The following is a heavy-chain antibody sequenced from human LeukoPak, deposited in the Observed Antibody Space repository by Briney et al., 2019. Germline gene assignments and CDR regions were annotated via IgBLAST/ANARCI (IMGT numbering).Heavy chain of an antibody. J-gene: IGHJ6*03. CDR1: GFTFSSYG. V-gene: IGHV3-30*18. Sequence: PGRSLRLSCAASGFTFSSYGMHWVRQAPGKGLEWVAVISYDGSNKYYADSVKGRFTISRDNSKNTLYLQMNSLRAEDTAVYYCAKTAYSSSSLRRSDYYYYMDVWGQGTLVTVSS. D-gene: IGHD6-6*01. CDR3: AKTAYSSSSLRRSDYYYYMDV. CDR2: ISYDGSNK.